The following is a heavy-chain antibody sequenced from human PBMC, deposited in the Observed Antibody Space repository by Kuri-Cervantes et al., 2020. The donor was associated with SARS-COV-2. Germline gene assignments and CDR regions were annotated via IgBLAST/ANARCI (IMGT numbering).Heavy chain of an antibody. CDR1: GYTFTSYY. CDR2: INPSGGST. Sequence: APVKVSCKASGYTFTSYYIHWVRQAPGQGLEWMGIINPSGGSTNYAQKFHGSVLMTRDTSTSTVYMELSSLRSEDAAVYYCARLNYYDGSDYYNSGYFDFWGQGALVTVSS. CDR3: ARLNYYDGSDYYNSGYFDF. V-gene: IGHV1-46*01. D-gene: IGHD3-22*01. J-gene: IGHJ4*02.